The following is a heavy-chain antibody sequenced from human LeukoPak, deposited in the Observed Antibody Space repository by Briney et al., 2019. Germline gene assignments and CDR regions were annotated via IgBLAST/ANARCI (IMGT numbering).Heavy chain of an antibody. CDR2: IIPIFGTA. Sequence: SVKVSCKASGGTFSSYAISWVRQAPGQGLEWMGGIIPIFGTANYAQKFQGRVTITADESTSTAYMELSSLRSEDTAVYYCARDLPGYSYGYGDYYYYGMDVWGQGTTVTVSS. D-gene: IGHD5-18*01. CDR1: GGTFSSYA. V-gene: IGHV1-69*13. CDR3: ARDLPGYSYGYGDYYYYGMDV. J-gene: IGHJ6*02.